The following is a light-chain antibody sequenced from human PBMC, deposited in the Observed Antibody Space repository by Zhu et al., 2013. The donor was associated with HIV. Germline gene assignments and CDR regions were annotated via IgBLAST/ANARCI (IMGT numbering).Light chain of an antibody. Sequence: QSVLTQPPSVSGAPGQRITISCTGSSSNIGAGYDVHWYRQLPGTAPKLLIYSLNQRPSGVPARFSGSKSGTSASLTISGLQAEDEADYYCCSFAGRDSVMFGGGTKLTVL. J-gene: IGLJ3*02. CDR1: SSNIGAGYD. V-gene: IGLV1-40*01. CDR2: SLN. CDR3: CSFAGRDSVM.